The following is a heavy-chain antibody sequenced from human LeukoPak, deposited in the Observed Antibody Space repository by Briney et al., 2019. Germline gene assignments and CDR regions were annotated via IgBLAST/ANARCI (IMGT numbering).Heavy chain of an antibody. D-gene: IGHD2-15*01. J-gene: IGHJ5*02. CDR2: IYYSGST. CDR3: AREGDDEGYCSGGSCYSFDP. Sequence: SQTLSLTCTVSGGSISSGGYYWIWIRQHPGKGLEWIGYIYYSGSTYYNPSLKRRVTISVDTSKNQFSLKLSSVTAADTAVYYCAREGDDEGYCSGGSCYSFDPWGQGTLVTVSS. CDR1: GGSISSGGYY. V-gene: IGHV4-31*03.